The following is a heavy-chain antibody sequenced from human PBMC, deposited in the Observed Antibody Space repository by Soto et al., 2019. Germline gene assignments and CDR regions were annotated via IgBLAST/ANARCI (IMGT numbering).Heavy chain of an antibody. CDR1: GFAFSTYD. CDR3: ARDRLNWYFDL. D-gene: IGHD2-21*02. Sequence: EVQLVESGGGLVQTEGSLRLSCAASGFAFSTYDMHWVRQTAAKGLEWVSAIGTGGDTYYPDSVKGRFTISRENAKNSLYLQMDSLRAGDTAIYYCARDRLNWYFDLWGRGTLVTVSS. CDR2: IGTGGDT. V-gene: IGHV3-13*01. J-gene: IGHJ2*01.